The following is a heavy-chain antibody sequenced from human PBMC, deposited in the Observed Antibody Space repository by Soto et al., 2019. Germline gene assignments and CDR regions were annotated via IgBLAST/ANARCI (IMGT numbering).Heavy chain of an antibody. D-gene: IGHD5-18*01. CDR1: GFTFSSYG. V-gene: IGHV3-30*18. J-gene: IGHJ4*02. CDR2: ISYDGSNK. CDR3: TKGSTAMTYFDY. Sequence: QVQLVESGGGVVQPGRSLRLSCAASGFTFSSYGMHWVRQAPGKGLEWVAVISYDGSNKYYADSVKGRFTISRDNSKNTLDLQMYSLRAEDTAVYYCTKGSTAMTYFDYWGQGTLVTVSS.